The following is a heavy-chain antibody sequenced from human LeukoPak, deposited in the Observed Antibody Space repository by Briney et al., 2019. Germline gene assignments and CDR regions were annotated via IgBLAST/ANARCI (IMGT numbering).Heavy chain of an antibody. CDR1: GGSISGSSYY. J-gene: IGHJ4*02. CDR3: ARHSKQWLVMEYYFDY. V-gene: IGHV4-39*01. D-gene: IGHD6-19*01. Sequence: SETLSLTCTVSGGSISGSSYYWGWIRQPPGKGLEWIGSIYYSGSTYYNPSLKSRVTISVDTSKNQFSLKLSSVTAADTAVYYCARHSKQWLVMEYYFDYWGQGTLVTVSS. CDR2: IYYSGST.